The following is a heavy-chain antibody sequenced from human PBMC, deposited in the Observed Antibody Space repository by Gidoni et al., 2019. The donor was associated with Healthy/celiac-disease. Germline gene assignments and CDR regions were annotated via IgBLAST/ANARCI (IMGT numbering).Heavy chain of an antibody. CDR3: AREAYYYMDV. Sequence: QVQLPSSGPALVQPSATLSLTCTVSGGSISSYYWSWIRQPPGKGLEGIGHIYDSGSTNYNPYLKRRVTISVEKSKNQVSLKLSCVTAADTAVYYCAREAYYYMDVWGKGTTVTVSS. V-gene: IGHV4-59*01. CDR1: GGSISSYY. CDR2: IYDSGST. J-gene: IGHJ6*03.